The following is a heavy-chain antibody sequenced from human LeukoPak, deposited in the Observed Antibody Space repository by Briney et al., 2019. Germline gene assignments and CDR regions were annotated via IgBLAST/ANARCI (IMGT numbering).Heavy chain of an antibody. D-gene: IGHD3-22*01. J-gene: IGHJ4*02. CDR2: ISYDGSNK. Sequence: GGSLRLSCAASGFTFSSYGMHWVRQAPGKGLEWVAVISYDGSNKYYADSVKGRFTISRDNSKNTLYLQMNSLRAEDTAVYYCAKVAGGGYYDSSGYPELDYWGQGTLVTVSS. CDR3: AKVAGGGYYDSSGYPELDY. CDR1: GFTFSSYG. V-gene: IGHV3-30*18.